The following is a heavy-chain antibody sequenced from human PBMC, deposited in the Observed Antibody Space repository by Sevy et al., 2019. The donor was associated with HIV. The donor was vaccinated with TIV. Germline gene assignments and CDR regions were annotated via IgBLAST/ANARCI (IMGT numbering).Heavy chain of an antibody. CDR2: INPNSGGT. J-gene: IGHJ4*02. CDR3: ARNLDYYGSGSYPLNFDY. D-gene: IGHD3-10*01. V-gene: IGHV1-2*06. CDR1: GYTFTGYY. Sequence: ASVKVSCKASGYTFTGYYMHWVRQAPGQGLEWMGRINPNSGGTNYAHKFQGRVTMTRDTSISTAYMELSRLRSDDTAVYYCARNLDYYGSGSYPLNFDYWGQGTLVTVSS.